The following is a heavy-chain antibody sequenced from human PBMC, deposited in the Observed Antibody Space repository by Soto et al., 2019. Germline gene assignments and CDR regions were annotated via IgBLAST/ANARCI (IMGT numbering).Heavy chain of an antibody. CDR1: GFTFSNYA. V-gene: IGHV3-23*01. CDR2: ITRTDST. D-gene: IGHD1-26*01. CDR3: AKALVGEVGSTDY. J-gene: IGHJ4*02. Sequence: GGSLRLSCTASGFTFSNYAMSWVRQAPGKGLEWVSAITRTDSTYYADSVKGRFTISRDNSRNTLYLQMNSLGAEDAALYYCAKALVGEVGSTDYWGQGTMVTVSS.